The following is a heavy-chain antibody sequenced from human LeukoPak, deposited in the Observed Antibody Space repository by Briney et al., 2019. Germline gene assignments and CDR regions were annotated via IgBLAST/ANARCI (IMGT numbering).Heavy chain of an antibody. V-gene: IGHV5-10-1*01. CDR3: ARDDYGDSQFDY. Sequence: PGESLKISCKGSGYSFTSYWISWVRQMPGKGLEWMGRIDPSDSYTNYSPSFQGHVTISADKSISTAYLQWSSLKVSDTAMYYCARDDYGDSQFDYWGQGTLVTVSS. J-gene: IGHJ4*02. CDR2: IDPSDSYT. D-gene: IGHD4-17*01. CDR1: GYSFTSYW.